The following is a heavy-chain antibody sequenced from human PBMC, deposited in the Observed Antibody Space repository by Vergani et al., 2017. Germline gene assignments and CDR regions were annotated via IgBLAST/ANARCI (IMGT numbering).Heavy chain of an antibody. D-gene: IGHD3-22*01. CDR2: ISWNSGSI. Sequence: EVQLVESGGGLVQPGRSLRLSCAASGFTFDDYAMHWVRQAPGKGLEWVSGISWNSGSIGYADSVQGRFTISRDNVKNSLYLQMNSLRAEDTALYYCAKDIPRYYYDSSGYSLGGAFDSWGQGTMVTVSS. CDR3: AKDIPRYYYDSSGYSLGGAFDS. J-gene: IGHJ3*02. V-gene: IGHV3-9*01. CDR1: GFTFDDYA.